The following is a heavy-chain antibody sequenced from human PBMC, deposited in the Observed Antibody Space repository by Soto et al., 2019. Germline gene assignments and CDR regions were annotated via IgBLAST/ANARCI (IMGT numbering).Heavy chain of an antibody. J-gene: IGHJ6*02. CDR2: INPNSGGT. Sequence: ASVKVSCKASGYTFTGYYMHWVRQAPGQGLEWMGWINPNSGGTNYAQKFQGWVTMTRDTSISTAYMELSRLRSDDTAVYYCARVGSSYYYGMDVWCQGTTVTVSS. CDR1: GYTFTGYY. V-gene: IGHV1-2*04. CDR3: ARVGSSYYYGMDV. D-gene: IGHD2-15*01.